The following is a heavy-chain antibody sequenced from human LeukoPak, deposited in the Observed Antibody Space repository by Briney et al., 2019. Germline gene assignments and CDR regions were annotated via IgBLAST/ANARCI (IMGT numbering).Heavy chain of an antibody. D-gene: IGHD3-22*01. J-gene: IGHJ4*02. Sequence: ASVKVSCKASGGTFSSYAISWVRQAPGQGLEWMGGIIPIFGTANYAQKFQGRVTITADESTSTAYMELSSLRSEDTAVYYCAGEGYYYDSSGYGTFGYWGQGTLVTVSS. CDR2: IIPIFGTA. CDR1: GGTFSSYA. V-gene: IGHV1-69*13. CDR3: AGEGYYYDSSGYGTFGY.